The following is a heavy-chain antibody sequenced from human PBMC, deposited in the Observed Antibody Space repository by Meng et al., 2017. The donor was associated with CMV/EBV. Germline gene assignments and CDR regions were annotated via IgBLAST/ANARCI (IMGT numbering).Heavy chain of an antibody. CDR2: IYYSGST. J-gene: IGHJ6*02. CDR3: ARDKDGDGYNIGNGMDV. D-gene: IGHD5-24*01. Sequence: SDTLSLTFTVPGGSISSNYWSWFRQPPGKGLEWFGYIYYSGSTNYNPSLKSRVTISVDTSKNQFSLKLSSVTAADTAVYYCARDKDGDGYNIGNGMDVWGQGTTVNVSS. V-gene: IGHV4-59*01. CDR1: GGSISSNY.